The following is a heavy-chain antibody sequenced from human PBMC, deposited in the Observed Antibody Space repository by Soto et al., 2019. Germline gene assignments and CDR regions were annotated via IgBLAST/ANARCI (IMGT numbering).Heavy chain of an antibody. CDR2: TYYRSKWYN. J-gene: IGHJ4*02. D-gene: IGHD3-3*01. CDR1: GDSVSSNSAA. V-gene: IGHV6-1*01. CDR3: ARDQGDYDFWSGYHFDY. Sequence: SETLSLTCAISGDSVSSNSAAWNWIRQSPSRGLEWLGRTYYRSKWYNDYAVSVKSRITINPDTSKNQFSLQLNSVTPEDTAVYYCARDQGDYDFWSGYHFDYWGQGTLVTVSS.